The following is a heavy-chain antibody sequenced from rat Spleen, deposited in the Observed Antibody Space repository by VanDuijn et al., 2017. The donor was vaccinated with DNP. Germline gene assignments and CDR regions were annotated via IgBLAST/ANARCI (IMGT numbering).Heavy chain of an antibody. Sequence: EVQLVESGGGPVQPGRSLKLSCIASGFTFDSYWMTWIRQAPGKGLEWVASITKTGDSTYYSDSVKGRFSISRDNAKSTLYLQMDSLGSEDTATYYCAKGPNYGGWSDYFDYWGQGVMVTVSS. CDR1: GFTFDSYW. D-gene: IGHD1-11*01. J-gene: IGHJ2*01. CDR3: AKGPNYGGWSDYFDY. CDR2: ITKTGDST. V-gene: IGHV5-31*01.